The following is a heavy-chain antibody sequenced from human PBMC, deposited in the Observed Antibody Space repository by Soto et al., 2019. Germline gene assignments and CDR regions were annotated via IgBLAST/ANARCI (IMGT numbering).Heavy chain of an antibody. CDR3: ARSIAARGWFDP. V-gene: IGHV1-69*06. CDR1: GGTFSSYA. CDR2: IIPIFGTA. J-gene: IGHJ5*02. Sequence: QVQLVQSGAEVKKPGSSVKVSCKASGGTFSSYAISWVQQAPGQGLEWMGGIIPIFGTANYAQKFKGRVTITADKSTSTAYMELSSLRSEDTAVYYCARSIAARGWFDPWGQGTLVTVSS. D-gene: IGHD6-13*01.